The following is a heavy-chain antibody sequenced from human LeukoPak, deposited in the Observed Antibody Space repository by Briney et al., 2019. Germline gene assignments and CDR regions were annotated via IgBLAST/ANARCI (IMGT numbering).Heavy chain of an antibody. CDR2: ISWNSGSI. Sequence: GGSLRLSCAASGFTFDDYAMHWVRHAPGKGLEWVSGISWNSGSIGYADSVKGRLTISRDNAKNSLYLQMNSLRAEDTALYHCAKVLYSWGQGTMVTVSS. CDR1: GFTFDDYA. J-gene: IGHJ3*02. D-gene: IGHD2-15*01. CDR3: AKVLYS. V-gene: IGHV3-9*01.